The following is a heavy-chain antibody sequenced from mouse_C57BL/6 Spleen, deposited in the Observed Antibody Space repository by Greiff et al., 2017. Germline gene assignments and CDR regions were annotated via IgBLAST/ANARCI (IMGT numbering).Heavy chain of an antibody. J-gene: IGHJ1*03. CDR2: IYPGDGDT. CDR1: GYAFSSSW. CDR3: ARRYMDWYFDV. Sequence: QVQLQQSGPELVKPGASVKISCKASGYAFSSSWMHWVKQRPGKGLEWIGRIYPGDGDTNYNGKFKGKATLTADKSSSTAYMQLSSLTSEDSAVCFCARRYMDWYFDVWGTGTTVTVSS. V-gene: IGHV1-82*01. D-gene: IGHD1-1*01.